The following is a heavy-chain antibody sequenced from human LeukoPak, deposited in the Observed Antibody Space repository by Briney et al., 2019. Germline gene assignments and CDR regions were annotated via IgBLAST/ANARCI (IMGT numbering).Heavy chain of an antibody. Sequence: ASVTVSFTASGYTFTIYYMHWVRQAPGQGREWMGLINTTGGSTGYAQKFQGRVTITRDMSTSTDYMELSSLRSEDTAIYYCARDNSVGDNAWWFDPWGQGTLVTVSS. CDR2: INTTGGST. V-gene: IGHV1-46*01. D-gene: IGHD1-26*01. CDR1: GYTFTIYY. CDR3: ARDNSVGDNAWWFDP. J-gene: IGHJ5*02.